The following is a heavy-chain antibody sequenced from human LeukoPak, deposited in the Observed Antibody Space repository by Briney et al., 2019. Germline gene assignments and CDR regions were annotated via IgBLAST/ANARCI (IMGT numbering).Heavy chain of an antibody. CDR2: ISGSGGRT. CDR3: ATHGYSELRYFDWSTNE. J-gene: IGHJ4*02. V-gene: IGHV3-23*01. Sequence: GGSLRLSCAASGFTFSSYAMSWVRQAPGKGLEWVSAISGSGGRTYYADSVKGRFTISRDNAKKSLYLQMDSLRAEDTAVYYCATHGYSELRYFDWSTNEWGQGTLVTVSS. D-gene: IGHD3-9*01. CDR1: GFTFSSYA.